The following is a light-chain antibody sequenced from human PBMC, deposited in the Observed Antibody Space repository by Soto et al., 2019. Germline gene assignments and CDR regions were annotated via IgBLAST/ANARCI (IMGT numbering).Light chain of an antibody. CDR1: QSVTSN. J-gene: IGKJ4*01. CDR3: QQYNKGPPLS. Sequence: EIVMTQSPATLSVSPGERATLSCRASQSVTSNLAWYQQKPGQAPRLLIYGASIRATGIPARFSGSGSGTDFTLTISSLQSEDFAVYYCQQYNKGPPLSFGGGTKVEIK. CDR2: GAS. V-gene: IGKV3-15*01.